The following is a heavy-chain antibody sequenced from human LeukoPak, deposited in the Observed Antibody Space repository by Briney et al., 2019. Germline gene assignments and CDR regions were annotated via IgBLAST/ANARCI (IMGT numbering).Heavy chain of an antibody. V-gene: IGHV3-23*01. CDR3: SQTTAGSSSGRYPGWPVDC. Sequence: GGSLRLSCAAAGFTFGSYAMYWVRQAAGEGVEGVVGISGSGGSSYYADSVKGGFIISSDNYENTVFLQIKSLIADDAAVYYCSQTTAGSSSGRYPGWPVDCRGQGTLVTVSS. CDR1: GFTFGSYA. CDR2: ISGSGGSS. J-gene: IGHJ4*02. D-gene: IGHD6-19*01.